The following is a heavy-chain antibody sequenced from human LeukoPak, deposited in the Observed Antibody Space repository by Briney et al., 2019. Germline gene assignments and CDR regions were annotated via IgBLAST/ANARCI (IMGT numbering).Heavy chain of an antibody. CDR1: GFTVSSNY. J-gene: IGHJ4*02. D-gene: IGHD3-10*01. Sequence: GGSLRLSCAASGFTVSSNYKSWVRQAPGKGLEWVSVIYSGGSTYYADSVKGRFTISRDNSKNTLYLQMNSLRAEDTAVYYCASTGFGDYFDYWGQGTLVTVSS. V-gene: IGHV3-53*01. CDR2: IYSGGST. CDR3: ASTGFGDYFDY.